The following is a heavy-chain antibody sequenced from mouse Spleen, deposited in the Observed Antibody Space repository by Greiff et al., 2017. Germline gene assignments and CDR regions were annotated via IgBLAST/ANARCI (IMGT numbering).Heavy chain of an antibody. Sequence: VQLQQSGPGLVQPSQSLSITCTVSGFSLTSYGVHWVRQSPGKGLEWLGVIWSGGSTDYNAAFISRLSISKDNSKSQVFFKMNSLQADDTAIYYCARNLRHGAYWGQGTLVTVSA. CDR2: IWSGGST. J-gene: IGHJ3*01. D-gene: IGHD6-1*01. V-gene: IGHV2-2*01. CDR1: GFSLTSYG. CDR3: ARNLRHGAY.